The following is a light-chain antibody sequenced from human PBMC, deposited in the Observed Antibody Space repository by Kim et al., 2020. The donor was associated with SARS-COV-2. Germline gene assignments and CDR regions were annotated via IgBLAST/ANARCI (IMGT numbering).Light chain of an antibody. CDR2: AAS. CDR1: QGINNY. V-gene: IGKV1-9*01. CDR3: QQLNSYPLI. Sequence: ASVGDRVTISCRASQGINNYLAWYQQKSGKAPKLLIYAASILESGVPSRFSGSGSGTDFTLTINSLQPEDFATYYCQQLNSYPLIFGGGTKVDIK. J-gene: IGKJ4*01.